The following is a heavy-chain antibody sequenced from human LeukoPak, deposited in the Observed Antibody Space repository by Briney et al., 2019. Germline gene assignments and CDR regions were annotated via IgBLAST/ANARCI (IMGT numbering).Heavy chain of an antibody. CDR1: GFTFKSYT. CDR3: ARDFGRTSDWQPRLYYGMDV. Sequence: GGSLRLSCAASGFTFKSYTMNWVRQAPGKGLEWVSSITSSLSYISYADSVKGRFTISRDNAKNTLSLQMNSLRAEDTAVYYCARDFGRTSDWQPRLYYGMDVWGQGATVTVSS. CDR2: ITSSLSYI. J-gene: IGHJ6*02. V-gene: IGHV3-21*01. D-gene: IGHD2-2*01.